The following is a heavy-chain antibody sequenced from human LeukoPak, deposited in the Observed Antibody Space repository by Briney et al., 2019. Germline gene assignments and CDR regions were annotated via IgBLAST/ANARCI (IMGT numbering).Heavy chain of an antibody. CDR1: GGSFSGYY. J-gene: IGHJ4*02. CDR2: INHSGST. V-gene: IGHV4-34*01. CDR3: AREFWLGTPPQNPSHFDY. Sequence: PSETLSLTCAVYGGSFSGYYWSWIRQPPGKGLEWIGEINHSGSTNYNPSLKSRVTISVDTSKNQFSLKLSSVTAADTAVYYCAREFWLGTPPQNPSHFDYGGQGTLVTVS. D-gene: IGHD6-19*01.